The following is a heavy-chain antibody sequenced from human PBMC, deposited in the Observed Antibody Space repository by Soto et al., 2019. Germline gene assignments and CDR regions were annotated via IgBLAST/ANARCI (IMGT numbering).Heavy chain of an antibody. CDR1: GVSISSYC. D-gene: IGHD1-26*01. J-gene: IGHJ6*02. CDR3: ARDISGGMDV. CDR2: IYYSGST. V-gene: IGHV4-59*01. Sequence: PSETLSLTCTVSGVSISSYCWSWIRQPPGKGLEWIGYIYYSGSTNYNPSLKSRVTISVDTSKNQFSLKLSSVTAADTAVYYCARDISGGMDVWGQGTTVTVSS.